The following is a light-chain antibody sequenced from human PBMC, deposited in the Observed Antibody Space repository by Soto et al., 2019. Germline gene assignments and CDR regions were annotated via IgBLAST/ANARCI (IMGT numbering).Light chain of an antibody. J-gene: IGKJ1*01. CDR3: QQSYSTPWT. Sequence: DIQMTQSPSSLSASVGDRVTITCRASQGISNYLAWYQQKPGKAPNLLIYGVSTLHSGVPSRFSGTGSGTDFTLTISSLQPEDFASYYCQQSYSTPWTFGPGTKVDIK. V-gene: IGKV1-39*01. CDR1: QGISNY. CDR2: GVS.